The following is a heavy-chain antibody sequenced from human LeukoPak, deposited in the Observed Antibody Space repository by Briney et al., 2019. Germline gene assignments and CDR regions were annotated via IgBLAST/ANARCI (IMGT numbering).Heavy chain of an antibody. V-gene: IGHV3-48*02. J-gene: IGHJ4*02. CDR1: GFTFSRYS. D-gene: IGHD3-10*01. CDR3: ARDPGHSPVGEPKHNDY. CDR2: ISSSSSTI. Sequence: PGGSLRLSCVASGFTFSRYSMNWVRQAPGKGLEWVSYISSSSSTIYYADSVKGRFTISRDNAKNSLYLQMNSLRDEDTAVYFCARDPGHSPVGEPKHNDYWGQGTLVTVSS.